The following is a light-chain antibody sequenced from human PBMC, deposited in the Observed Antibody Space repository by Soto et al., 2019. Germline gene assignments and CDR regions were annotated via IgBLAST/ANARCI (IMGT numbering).Light chain of an antibody. CDR1: QNVNSN. J-gene: IGKJ3*01. CDR2: GAS. V-gene: IGKV3-15*01. Sequence: IVMTQSPATLSVSPGERATLSCRASQNVNSNVAWYQQKPGQAPRVLIYGASTRATGIPARFSGSGSGTEFTLTISSLQSEDFAVYYCQQYNNWPPNTFGPGTKVEIK. CDR3: QQYNNWPPNT.